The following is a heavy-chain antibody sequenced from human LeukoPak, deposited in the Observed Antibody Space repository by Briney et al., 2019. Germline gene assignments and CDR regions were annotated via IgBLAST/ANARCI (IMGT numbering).Heavy chain of an antibody. V-gene: IGHV4-39*07. CDR2: THYSGNT. CDR3: ARDKMFMDYYDSSGYFDY. J-gene: IGHJ4*02. CDR1: GGSISSSSYY. D-gene: IGHD3-22*01. Sequence: SETLSLTCTVSGGSISSSSYYWGWIRQPPGKGLEWIGTTHYSGNTYYNPSLKSRVTISLDTSKNQFSLKLSSVTAADTAVYYCARDKMFMDYYDSSGYFDYWGQGTLVTVSS.